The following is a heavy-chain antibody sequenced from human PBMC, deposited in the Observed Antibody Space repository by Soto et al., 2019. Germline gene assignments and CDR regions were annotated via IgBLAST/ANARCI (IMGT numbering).Heavy chain of an antibody. CDR3: ARPTSVGYGYYGMDV. Sequence: PGESLKISCKGFGYSFSNYWISWVRQMPGKGLEWMGRIDPSDSYTNYSPSFQGHVTISADKSISTAYLQWSSLKASDTAMYYCARPTSVGYGYYGMDVWGQGTTVTVS. D-gene: IGHD3-22*01. CDR2: IDPSDSYT. J-gene: IGHJ6*02. CDR1: GYSFSNYW. V-gene: IGHV5-10-1*01.